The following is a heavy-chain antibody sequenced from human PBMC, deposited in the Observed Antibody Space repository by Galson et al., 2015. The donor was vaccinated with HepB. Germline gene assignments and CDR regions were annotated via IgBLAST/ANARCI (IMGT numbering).Heavy chain of an antibody. CDR3: AKDLVVVAATHYYYGMDV. Sequence: SLRLSCAASGFTFSNYWMSWVRQAPGKGLEWVAVISYDGSNKYYANSVKGRFTISRDNSKNTLYLQMNSLRAEDTAVYYCAKDLVVVAATHYYYGMDVWGQGTTVTVSS. V-gene: IGHV3-30*18. D-gene: IGHD2-15*01. CDR2: ISYDGSNK. CDR1: GFTFSNYW. J-gene: IGHJ6*02.